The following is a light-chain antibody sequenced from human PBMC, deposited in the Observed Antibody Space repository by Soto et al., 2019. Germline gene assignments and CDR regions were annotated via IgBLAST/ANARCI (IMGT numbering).Light chain of an antibody. V-gene: IGKV3-20*01. Sequence: EVVLTQSPGTLSLSPGERATLSCRASQSVSGSDLAWYQQKPGQAPRLLISGVSNRATGTPDRFSGSGSGTDFTLTISSLEPEDFAVFYCHQYGISPPTLGPGTKVDSK. CDR2: GVS. CDR1: QSVSGSD. J-gene: IGKJ1*01. CDR3: HQYGISPPT.